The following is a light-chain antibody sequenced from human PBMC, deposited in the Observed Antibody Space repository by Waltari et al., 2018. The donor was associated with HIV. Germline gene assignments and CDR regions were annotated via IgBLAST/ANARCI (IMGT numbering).Light chain of an antibody. CDR2: RQN. CDR3: SAWDISLSASV. Sequence: QAGLTQPPSVSKGLGQTATPTFTGNSNNVGNQGAAWLHQPQGRPTKLISSRQNNRPQRLLDLLSTSRSRNTASPTCAGLRPADEAVYHCSAWDISLSASVFGGGTKLTVL. J-gene: IGLJ3*02. CDR1: SNNVGNQG. V-gene: IGLV10-54*01.